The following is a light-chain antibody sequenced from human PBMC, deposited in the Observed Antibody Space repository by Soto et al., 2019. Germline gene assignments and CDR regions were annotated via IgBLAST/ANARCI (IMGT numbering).Light chain of an antibody. CDR3: QQLNTYPPT. Sequence: IQLTQSPSSLSASVGDRVTITCRASQDITSYLAWYQQKPGKAPKLLIYSASTLQSGVPSRFSGGGSGTDFTLTISRLQPEDFATYYCQQLNTYPPTFGQGTKLEIK. CDR1: QDITSY. J-gene: IGKJ2*01. V-gene: IGKV1-9*01. CDR2: SAS.